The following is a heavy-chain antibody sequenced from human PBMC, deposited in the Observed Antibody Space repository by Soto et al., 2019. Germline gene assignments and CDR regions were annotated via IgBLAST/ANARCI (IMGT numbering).Heavy chain of an antibody. Sequence: ASVKVSCKASGYTFTSHYMHWVRQAPGQGLEWMGIINPSGGSTSYAQKFQGRVTMTRDTSTSTVYMELSSLRSEDTAVYYCARDTLPPHYGVHYYYYGMDVWGQGTTVTVSS. D-gene: IGHD4-17*01. CDR3: ARDTLPPHYGVHYYYYGMDV. CDR2: INPSGGST. J-gene: IGHJ6*02. CDR1: GYTFTSHY. V-gene: IGHV1-46*01.